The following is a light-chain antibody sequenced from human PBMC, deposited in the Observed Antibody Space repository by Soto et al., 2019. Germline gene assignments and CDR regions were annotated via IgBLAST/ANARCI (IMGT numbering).Light chain of an antibody. J-gene: IGLJ1*01. Sequence: SYELTQPPSVSVAPGQTARITCGGNNLGSKSVHWYQQRPGQAPVLVLYDDSNRPSGIPERFSGSNSGSTATLTISSVEAGDEADYCCQVWDISSDQYLFGTGTKVTVL. CDR2: DDS. CDR1: NLGSKS. CDR3: QVWDISSDQYL. V-gene: IGLV3-21*02.